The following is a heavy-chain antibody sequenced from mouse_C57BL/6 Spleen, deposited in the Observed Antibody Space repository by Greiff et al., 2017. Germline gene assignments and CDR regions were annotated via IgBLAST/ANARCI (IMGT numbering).Heavy chain of an antibody. J-gene: IGHJ3*01. V-gene: IGHV1-59*01. D-gene: IGHD1-1*01. CDR3: ASPVLYGSSLWFAY. Sequence: VQLQQPGAELVRPGTSVKLSCKASGYTFTSYWMHWVKQRPGQGLEWIGVIDPSDSYTNYNQKFKGKATLTVDTSSSTAYMQLSSLTSEDSAVYYCASPVLYGSSLWFAYWGQGTLVTVSA. CDR1: GYTFTSYW. CDR2: IDPSDSYT.